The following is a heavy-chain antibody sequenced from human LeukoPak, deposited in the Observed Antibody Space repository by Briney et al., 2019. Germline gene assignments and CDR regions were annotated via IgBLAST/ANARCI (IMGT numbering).Heavy chain of an antibody. D-gene: IGHD6-19*01. V-gene: IGHV4-39*01. CDR2: IYYSGST. CDR1: GGSISSSSYY. CDR3: ARQEQWLVFISVFGY. J-gene: IGHJ4*02. Sequence: SETLSLTCTVSGGSISSSSYYWGWIRQPPGKGLEWIGSIYYSGSTYYNPSLKSRVTISVDTSKNQFSLKLSSVTAAVTAVYYCARQEQWLVFISVFGYWGQGTLVTVSS.